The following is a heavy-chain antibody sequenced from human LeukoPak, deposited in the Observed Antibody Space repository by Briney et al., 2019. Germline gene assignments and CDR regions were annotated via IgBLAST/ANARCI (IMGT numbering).Heavy chain of an antibody. V-gene: IGHV4-59*08. CDR1: GGSISSYY. J-gene: IGHJ6*02. Sequence: SETLSLTCTVSGGSISSYYWSWIRQPSGKGLEWIGYIYYSGSTNYNPSLKSRVTISVDTSKNQFSLKLSSVTAADTAVYYCARHLSSSSWDYYYYGMDVWGQGTTVTVSS. D-gene: IGHD6-13*01. CDR3: ARHLSSSSWDYYYYGMDV. CDR2: IYYSGST.